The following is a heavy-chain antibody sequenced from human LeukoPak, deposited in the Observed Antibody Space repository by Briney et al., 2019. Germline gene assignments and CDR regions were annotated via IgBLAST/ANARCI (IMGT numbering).Heavy chain of an antibody. J-gene: IGHJ4*02. CDR2: IFVGSGDT. V-gene: IGHV1-58*02. Sequence: SVKVSCKASGFTFTSSAMQWVRQARGPRLEWIGWIFVGSGDTNYAQKFQERVTITRDMSTSTAYMELSSLRSEDTAVYYCASPERYDSSGYYPFDYWGQGTLVADSS. CDR1: GFTFTSSA. D-gene: IGHD3-22*01. CDR3: ASPERYDSSGYYPFDY.